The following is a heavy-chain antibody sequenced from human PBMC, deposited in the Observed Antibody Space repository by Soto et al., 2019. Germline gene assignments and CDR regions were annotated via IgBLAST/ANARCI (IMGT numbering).Heavy chain of an antibody. CDR2: IYYSGST. CDR3: ARAPLTSIFFAYGMDV. V-gene: IGHV4-31*03. D-gene: IGHD3-3*02. CDR1: GGSISSGDYY. Sequence: QVQLQESGPGLVKPSQTLSLTCTVSGGSISSGDYYWNWIRQHPGKGLEWIGYIYYSGSTYYNPSLKSRVTISVDTSRNQFSLKLSSVTAADTAVYYCARAPLTSIFFAYGMDVWGQGTTVTVSS. J-gene: IGHJ6*02.